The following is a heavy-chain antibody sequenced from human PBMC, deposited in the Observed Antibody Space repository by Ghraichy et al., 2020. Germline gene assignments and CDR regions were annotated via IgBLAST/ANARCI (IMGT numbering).Heavy chain of an antibody. Sequence: GGSLRLSCAASGFTFSSYWMSWVRQAPGKGLEWVANIKQDGSEKYYVDSVKGRFTISRDNAKNSLYLQMNSLRAEDTAVYYCAREGSSTSCCYYYYGMDVWGQGTTVTVSS. CDR1: GFTFSSYW. CDR2: IKQDGSEK. D-gene: IGHD2-2*01. V-gene: IGHV3-7*03. CDR3: AREGSSTSCCYYYYGMDV. J-gene: IGHJ6*02.